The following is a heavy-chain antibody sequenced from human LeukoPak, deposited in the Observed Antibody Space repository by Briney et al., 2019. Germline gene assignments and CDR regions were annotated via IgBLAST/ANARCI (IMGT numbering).Heavy chain of an antibody. CDR3: ARFGAMVTR. CDR1: GFTFSSYA. D-gene: IGHD5-18*01. V-gene: IGHV3-30*14. Sequence: PSGGSLRLSCAASGFTFSSYAMHWVRQAPGKGLEWVAVISYDGSNKYYADSVKGRFTISRDNSKNTLYLQMNSLRAEDTAVYYCARFGAMVTRWGQGTLVTVSS. CDR2: ISYDGSNK. J-gene: IGHJ4*02.